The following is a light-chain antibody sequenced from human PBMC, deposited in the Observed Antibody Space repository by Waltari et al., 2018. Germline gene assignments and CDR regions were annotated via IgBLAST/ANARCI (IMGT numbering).Light chain of an antibody. J-gene: IGKJ1*01. CDR3: QHYVRLPAT. V-gene: IGKV3-20*01. CDR2: NAS. Sequence: EILLTQSPGTLSLSPGERATLSCRASQSVTRALAWYQQKPGQAPRLLIYNASHRATGIPDRFSGSGSGTDFSLTISRLEPEDFAVYYCQHYVRLPATFGQGTKVEIK. CDR1: QSVTRAL.